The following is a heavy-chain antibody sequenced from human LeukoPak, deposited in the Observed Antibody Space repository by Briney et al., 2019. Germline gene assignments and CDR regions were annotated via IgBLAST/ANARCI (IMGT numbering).Heavy chain of an antibody. Sequence: GRSLRLSCAASGFTFSSYGMHWVRQAPGKGLEWVAVISYDGSNKYYADSVKGRFTISRDNSKNTLYLQMNSLRAEDTAVYYCARAPGHLYDRTGNLCDYWGQGTLVTVPS. CDR2: ISYDGSNK. CDR1: GFTFSSYG. J-gene: IGHJ4*02. V-gene: IGHV3-30*03. CDR3: ARAPGHLYDRTGNLCDY. D-gene: IGHD3-22*01.